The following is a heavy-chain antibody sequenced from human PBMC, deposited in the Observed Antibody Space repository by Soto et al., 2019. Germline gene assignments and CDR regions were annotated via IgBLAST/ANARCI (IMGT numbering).Heavy chain of an antibody. J-gene: IGHJ4*02. CDR1: GFTFSSYA. CDR3: AKDRETSVVPKCFDY. CDR2: ISGSGGST. D-gene: IGHD2-15*01. Sequence: EVQLLESGGGLVQPGGSLRLSCAASGFTFSSYAINWVRQAPGKGLEWVSTISGSGGSTYYADSVKGRFTISRDSSKNTLFLQMNSLRAEDTAVYYCAKDRETSVVPKCFDYWGQGTLVTVSS. V-gene: IGHV3-23*01.